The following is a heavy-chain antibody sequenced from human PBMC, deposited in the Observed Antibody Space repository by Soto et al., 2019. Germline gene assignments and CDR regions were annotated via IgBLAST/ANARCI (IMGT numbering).Heavy chain of an antibody. CDR2: ISDDGTNE. J-gene: IGHJ6*02. CDR3: AKESGGHYGVGPYYLYGMDV. V-gene: IGHV3-30*18. D-gene: IGHD2-8*01. Sequence: PGGSLRLSCVGSRIRFTRYAMHWARQAPGKGLEWVAAISDDGTNEYYAASVKGRFTISRDNSKDTVYLQMDSLRYEDTAVYFCAKESGGHYGVGPYYLYGMDVWGQGTSVTVSS. CDR1: RIRFTRYA.